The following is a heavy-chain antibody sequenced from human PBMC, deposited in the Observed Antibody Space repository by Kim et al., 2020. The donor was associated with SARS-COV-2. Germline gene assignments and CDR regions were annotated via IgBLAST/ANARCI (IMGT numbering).Heavy chain of an antibody. D-gene: IGHD1-26*01. J-gene: IGHJ4*02. Sequence: SETLSLTCTVSGYSISSGYYWGWIRQPPGKGLEWIGSVYHSGSTYYNPSLKSRVTISLDTSKNQFSLKLSSVTAADTAVYYCARAVVGATPGFDYWGQGTLVTVSS. V-gene: IGHV4-38-2*02. CDR2: VYHSGST. CDR3: ARAVVGATPGFDY. CDR1: GYSISSGYY.